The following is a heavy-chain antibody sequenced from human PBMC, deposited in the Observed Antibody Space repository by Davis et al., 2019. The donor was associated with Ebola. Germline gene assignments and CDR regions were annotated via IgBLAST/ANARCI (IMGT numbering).Heavy chain of an antibody. D-gene: IGHD6-19*01. CDR1: GFNFNNYA. CDR3: AGGKEIAVAGLLDY. J-gene: IGHJ4*02. CDR2: ISGSGVDT. V-gene: IGHV3-23*01. Sequence: GESLKISCAASGFNFNNYAMNWVRQAPGKGLEWVSFISGSGVDTHYADSVKGRFTISRHNSKNTLYLQMNSLRAEDTAVYYCAGGKEIAVAGLLDYWGQGTLVTVSS.